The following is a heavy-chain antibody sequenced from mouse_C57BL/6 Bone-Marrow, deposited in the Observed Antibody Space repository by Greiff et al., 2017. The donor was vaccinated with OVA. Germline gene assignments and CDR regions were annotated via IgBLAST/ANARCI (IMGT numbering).Heavy chain of an antibody. V-gene: IGHV1-76*01. D-gene: IGHD3-1*01. CDR2: IYPGSGNT. CDR1: GYTFTDYY. CDR3: ARRGLRYWYFDV. J-gene: IGHJ1*03. Sequence: VQLQQSGAELVRPGASVKLSCKASGYTFTDYYINWVKQRPGQGLEWIARIYPGSGNTYYNEKFKGKATLTAEKSSSTAYMQLSSLTSEDSAVYFCARRGLRYWYFDVWGTGTTVTVSS.